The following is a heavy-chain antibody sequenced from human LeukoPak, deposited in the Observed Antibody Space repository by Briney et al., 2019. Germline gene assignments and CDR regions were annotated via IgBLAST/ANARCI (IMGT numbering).Heavy chain of an antibody. CDR3: ARAWLRGITMVRGVLGY. CDR2: ISYDGSNK. J-gene: IGHJ4*02. V-gene: IGHV3-30-3*01. CDR1: GFTFSSYA. Sequence: PGGSLRLSCAASGFTFSSYAMHWVRQAPGKGLEWVAVISYDGSNKYYADSVKGRFTISRDNSKNTLYLQMNSLRAEDTAVYYCARAWLRGITMVRGVLGYWGRGTLVTVSS. D-gene: IGHD3-10*01.